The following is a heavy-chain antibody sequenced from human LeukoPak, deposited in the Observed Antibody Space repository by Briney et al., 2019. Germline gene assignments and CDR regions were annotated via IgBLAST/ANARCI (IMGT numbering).Heavy chain of an antibody. CDR1: GDPISGNYY. Sequence: PSQTLSLTCTVSGDPISGNYYWNWIRQPAGKGLEWIGRIFTSGNTNYNSSLKSRVTISLDTSKDQFSLKLTSVTAADTAVYYCARARGAVAIDYWGQGTLVTVSS. V-gene: IGHV4-61*02. CDR3: ARARGAVAIDY. CDR2: IFTSGNT. J-gene: IGHJ4*02. D-gene: IGHD6-19*01.